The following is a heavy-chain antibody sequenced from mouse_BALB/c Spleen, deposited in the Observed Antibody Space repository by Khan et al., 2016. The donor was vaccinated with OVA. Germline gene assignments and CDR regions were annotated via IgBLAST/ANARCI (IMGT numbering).Heavy chain of an antibody. CDR2: ISTYSGNT. CDR1: GYTFTDYA. CDR3: ARSAYVGYFDY. Sequence: QVQLQQPGPELVRPGVSVKISCTGSGYTFTDYAVHWMKQSHAKGLEWIGIISTYSGNTNYNQKFQGKATMTVDKSSTTAYMELARLTSEDSAIYYCARSAYVGYFDYWGQGTTLTVSS. J-gene: IGHJ2*01. V-gene: IGHV1S137*01. D-gene: IGHD1-1*02.